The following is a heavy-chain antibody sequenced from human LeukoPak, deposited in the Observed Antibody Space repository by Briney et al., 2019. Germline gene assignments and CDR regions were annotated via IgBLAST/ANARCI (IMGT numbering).Heavy chain of an antibody. CDR2: ISGSGGST. Sequence: GASLRLSCAASGFTFSSYAMSWVRQAPGKGLEWVSAISGSGGSTYYADSVKGRFTISRDNSKNTLYLQMNSLRAEDTAVYYCAKGDYGSGLNYYYGMDVWGQGTTVTVPS. J-gene: IGHJ6*02. D-gene: IGHD3-10*01. CDR3: AKGDYGSGLNYYYGMDV. V-gene: IGHV3-23*01. CDR1: GFTFSSYA.